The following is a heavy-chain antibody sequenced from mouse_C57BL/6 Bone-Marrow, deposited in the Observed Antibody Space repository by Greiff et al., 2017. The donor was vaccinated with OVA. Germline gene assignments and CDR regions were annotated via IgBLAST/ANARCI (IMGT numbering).Heavy chain of an antibody. CDR2: ITHSGET. V-gene: IGHV12-3*01. CDR1: GFPITSGYY. Sequence: VQLVESGPGLVKPSQSLFLTCSITGFPITSGYYWIWIRQSPGKPLEWMGYITHSGETFYNPSLQSPISITRETSKNQFFLQLNSVTTEDTAMYYCAGDRSYWGQGTTLTVSS. CDR3: AGDRSY. J-gene: IGHJ2*01.